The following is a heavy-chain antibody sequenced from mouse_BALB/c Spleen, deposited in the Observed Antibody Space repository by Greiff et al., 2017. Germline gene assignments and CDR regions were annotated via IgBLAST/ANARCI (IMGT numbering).Heavy chain of an antibody. V-gene: IGHV1-9*01. J-gene: IGHJ2*01. CDR1: GYTFSSYW. CDR2: ILPGSGST. D-gene: IGHD1-1*01. CDR3: ARGPSSVVATDFDY. Sequence: QVQLQQSGAELMKPGASVKISCKATGYTFSSYWIEWVKQRPGHGLEWIGEILPGSGSTNYNEKFKGKATFTADTSSNTAYMQLSSLTSEDSAVYYCARGPSSVVATDFDYWGQGTTLTVSS.